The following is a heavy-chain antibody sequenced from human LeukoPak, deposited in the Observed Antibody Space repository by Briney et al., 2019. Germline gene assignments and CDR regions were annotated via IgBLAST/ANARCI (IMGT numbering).Heavy chain of an antibody. CDR2: IYYSGSTSGST. D-gene: IGHD2/OR15-2a*01. J-gene: IGHJ5*02. CDR1: GGSISSDY. Sequence: PSETLSLTCTVSGGSISSDYWSWIRQPPGKGLEWIGYIYYSGSTSGSTIYNPSLKSRVTISVDTSKNQFSLRLISVTAADTAVYYCAGNKNLFGDTNWFDPWGQGTLVTVSS. V-gene: IGHV4-59*01. CDR3: AGNKNLFGDTNWFDP.